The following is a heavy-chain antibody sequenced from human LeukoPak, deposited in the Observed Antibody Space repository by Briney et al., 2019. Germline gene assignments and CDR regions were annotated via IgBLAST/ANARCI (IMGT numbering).Heavy chain of an antibody. D-gene: IGHD3-9*01. Sequence: SETLSLTCTVSVGSISSYYWSWSRQPPGRGLECIGRIYTIGSTNYNPSLKSLVTISVDTSKTQFSLKLSSVPAADTAVSYCARHMQSVRYFDWLEGGLDYWGPGTMVTVSS. V-gene: IGHV4-59*08. J-gene: IGHJ4*02. CDR1: VGSISSYY. CDR2: IYTIGST. CDR3: ARHMQSVRYFDWLEGGLDY.